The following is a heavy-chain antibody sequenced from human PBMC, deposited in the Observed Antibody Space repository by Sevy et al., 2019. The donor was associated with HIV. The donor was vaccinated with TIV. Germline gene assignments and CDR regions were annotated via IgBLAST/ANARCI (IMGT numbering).Heavy chain of an antibody. J-gene: IGHJ4*02. D-gene: IGHD1-7*01. V-gene: IGHV1-18*01. CDR2: ISAYNGNT. CDR1: GYTFTSYG. CDR3: ARDNYWNYSYFDY. Sequence: ASVKVSCMPSGYTFTSYGISWVRQAPGQGLEWMGWISAYNGNTNYALKLQGRLTMTTDTSTSTAYMELRSLRSDDTAVYYCARDNYWNYSYFDYWGQGTLVTVSS.